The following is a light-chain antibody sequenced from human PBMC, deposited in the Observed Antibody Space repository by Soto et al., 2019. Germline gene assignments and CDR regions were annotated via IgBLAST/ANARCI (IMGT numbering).Light chain of an antibody. CDR2: GVS. V-gene: IGKV3-20*01. Sequence: EIVLTQSPCTLSLSPGERATLSCRASQSVSSSYLAWYQQKPGQAPRLLIYGVSSRAIGIPERFSGSGSGTDFTLTISRLEPEDFAVYSCQQYSSSPRTFGQGTKVQIK. CDR3: QQYSSSPRT. J-gene: IGKJ1*01. CDR1: QSVSSSY.